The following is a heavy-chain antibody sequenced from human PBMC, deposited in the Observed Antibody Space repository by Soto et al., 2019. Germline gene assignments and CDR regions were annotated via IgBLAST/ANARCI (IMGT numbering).Heavy chain of an antibody. Sequence: PGESLKISCKGSGYSFASYWITWVRQMPGKGLKWMGIIYPGDSDVKYSPSFQGQVTISVDKSINTAYLQWSSLKASDTAMYYCARRGNPLHAGFFDPWGQGTLVTVSS. CDR2: IYPGDSDV. D-gene: IGHD2-21*02. J-gene: IGHJ5*02. CDR3: ARRGNPLHAGFFDP. CDR1: GYSFASYW. V-gene: IGHV5-51*01.